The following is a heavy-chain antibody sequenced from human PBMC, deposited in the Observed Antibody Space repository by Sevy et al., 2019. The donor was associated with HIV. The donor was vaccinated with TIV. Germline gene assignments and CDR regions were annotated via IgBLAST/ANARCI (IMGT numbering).Heavy chain of an antibody. D-gene: IGHD5-18*01. V-gene: IGHV3-66*01. Sequence: GGSLRLSCAASGFTVTSNYMTWVRQAPGKGLEGVSVIHSDDTTYNADSVKGGFTISRDNFKNTLYLHMSGLRAEDTAVYYCARGKSGYGYSLNYWGQGTLVTVSS. CDR1: GFTVTSNY. J-gene: IGHJ4*02. CDR3: ARGKSGYGYSLNY. CDR2: IHSDDTT.